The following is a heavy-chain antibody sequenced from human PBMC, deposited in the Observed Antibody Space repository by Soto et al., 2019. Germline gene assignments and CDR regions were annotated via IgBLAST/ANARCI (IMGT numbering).Heavy chain of an antibody. CDR3: ARDLGPGAVRKGVRGEDYMDC. V-gene: IGHV3-33*01. CDR2: ICYDGINK. CDR1: GFTFSSYG. Sequence: QVQLVESGGGVVQPGRSLRLSCAASGFTFSSYGMHWVRQAPGKGLEWVAVICYDGINKYYADSVKGRFTISRDNSRDALYLQMNSLRVEATAVSYCARDLGPGAVRKGVRGEDYMDCWGKGTRVTVSS. D-gene: IGHD1-26*01. J-gene: IGHJ6*03.